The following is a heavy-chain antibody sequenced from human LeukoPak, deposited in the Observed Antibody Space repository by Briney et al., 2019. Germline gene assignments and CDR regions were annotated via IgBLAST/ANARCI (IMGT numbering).Heavy chain of an antibody. CDR1: GFTFSTYA. CDR3: AKGTPWFGED. CDR2: VTSDGRWT. Sequence: PGGSLRLSCAASGFTFSTYAMTWVRQAPGKGLEWVAAVTSDGRWTNYADSVKGRFTVSRDNSKDTLFMQMSSLRAEDTAVYYCAKGTPWFGEDWGLGTLVTVSS. V-gene: IGHV3-23*01. D-gene: IGHD3-10*01. J-gene: IGHJ4*02.